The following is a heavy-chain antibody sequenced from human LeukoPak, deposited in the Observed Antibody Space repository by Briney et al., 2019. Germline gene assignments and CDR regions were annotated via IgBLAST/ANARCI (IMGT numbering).Heavy chain of an antibody. CDR1: GFTFSSYA. CDR3: ATSYDSSGYSVDY. CDR2: ISSNGGST. D-gene: IGHD3-22*01. J-gene: IGHJ4*02. V-gene: IGHV3-64*04. Sequence: GGSLRLSCSASGFTFSSYAMHWVRQAPGKGLEYVSAISSNGGSTYYADSVKGRFTISRDNSKNTLYLQMNSLRAEDTAAYYCATSYDSSGYSVDYWGQGTLVTVSS.